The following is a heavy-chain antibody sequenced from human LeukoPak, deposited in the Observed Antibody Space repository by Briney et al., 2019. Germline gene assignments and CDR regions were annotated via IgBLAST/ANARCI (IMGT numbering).Heavy chain of an antibody. CDR3: ASSGYTYGPTGMNLDY. J-gene: IGHJ4*02. CDR2: IKQDGSEK. D-gene: IGHD5-18*01. Sequence: PGGSLRLSCAASGFTFNSYWMSWVRQAPGKGLEWVANIKQDGSEKYYVDSVKGRFTISRDNAKNSLYLQMNSLRAEDTAVYYCASSGYTYGPTGMNLDYWGQGTLVTVSS. CDR1: GFTFNSYW. V-gene: IGHV3-7*01.